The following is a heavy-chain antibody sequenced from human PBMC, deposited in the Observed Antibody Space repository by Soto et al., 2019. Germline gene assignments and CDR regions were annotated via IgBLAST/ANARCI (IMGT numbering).Heavy chain of an antibody. D-gene: IGHD3-3*01. Sequence: GGSLRLSCAASGFTFSSYSMNWVRQAPGKGLEWVSSISSSSSYIYYADSVKGRFTISRDNAKNSLYLQMNSLRAEDTAVYYCARDLSGYDFWSGYHYYYYGMDVWSQGTTVTVSS. V-gene: IGHV3-21*01. CDR3: ARDLSGYDFWSGYHYYYYGMDV. J-gene: IGHJ6*02. CDR2: ISSSSSYI. CDR1: GFTFSSYS.